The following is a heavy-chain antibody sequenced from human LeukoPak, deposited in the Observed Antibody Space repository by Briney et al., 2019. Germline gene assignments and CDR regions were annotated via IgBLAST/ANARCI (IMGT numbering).Heavy chain of an antibody. Sequence: GGSLRLSCAASGFPFSNYWMHWVRQAPGKGLVWVSRVNSDGSTTNYADSVEGRFTISRDNAENTLYMRMNSLRPEDTAVYYCARGYYSSSRIDNWGQGTLVTVSS. CDR2: VNSDGSTT. J-gene: IGHJ4*02. D-gene: IGHD6-13*01. CDR3: ARGYYSSSRIDN. V-gene: IGHV3-74*01. CDR1: GFPFSNYW.